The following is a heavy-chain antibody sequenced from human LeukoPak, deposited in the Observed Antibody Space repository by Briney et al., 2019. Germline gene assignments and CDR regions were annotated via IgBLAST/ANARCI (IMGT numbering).Heavy chain of an antibody. V-gene: IGHV3-23*01. Sequence: PGGSLRLSCAASGFTVSSNYMSWVRQAPGKGLEWVSGISGSGGGTYYADSVKGRFTISRDNSKNTLYLQMSSLRAEDTAEYYCAKGRGDGYNWRFDYWGQGTLVTVSS. CDR3: AKGRGDGYNWRFDY. J-gene: IGHJ4*02. CDR2: ISGSGGGT. D-gene: IGHD5-24*01. CDR1: GFTVSSNY.